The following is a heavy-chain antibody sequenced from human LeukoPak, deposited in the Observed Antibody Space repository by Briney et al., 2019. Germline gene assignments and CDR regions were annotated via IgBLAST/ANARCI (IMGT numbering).Heavy chain of an antibody. CDR3: ARDWNDILTGYIFDY. CDR1: GYTFTSYG. V-gene: IGHV1-18*01. J-gene: IGHJ4*02. D-gene: IGHD3-9*01. CDR2: ISAYNGNT. Sequence: ASVKVSCKASGYTFTSYGISWVRQAPGQGLEWMGWISAYNGNTNYAQKLQGRVTMTTDTSTSTAYMELRSLRSDDTAVYYCARDWNDILTGYIFDYWGQGTLVTVSS.